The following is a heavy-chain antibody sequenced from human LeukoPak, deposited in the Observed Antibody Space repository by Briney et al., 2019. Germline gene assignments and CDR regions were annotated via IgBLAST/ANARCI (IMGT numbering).Heavy chain of an antibody. CDR1: GYTFTSYA. Sequence: ASVKVSCKASGYTFTSYAMRWVRQAPRQRLGWMGWINAGNGNTKYSQKFQGRVTITRDTSASTAYMELSSLRSEDTAVYYCARAAGFGALDYWGQGTLVTVSS. CDR2: INAGNGNT. CDR3: ARAAGFGALDY. J-gene: IGHJ4*02. D-gene: IGHD3-10*01. V-gene: IGHV1-3*01.